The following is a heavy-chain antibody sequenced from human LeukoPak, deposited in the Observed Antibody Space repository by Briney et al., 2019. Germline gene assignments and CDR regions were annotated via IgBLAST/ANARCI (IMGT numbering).Heavy chain of an antibody. CDR1: GYSISSGYY. CDR3: ARQRYCSSTSCYPISFDY. Sequence: PSETLSLTCAVSGYSISSGYYWGWIRQPPGKGLEGIGSIYHSGSTYYNPSLKSRVTISVATSKNQFSMKLSSVTAADTAVYYCARQRYCSSTSCYPISFDYWGQGTLVTVSS. J-gene: IGHJ4*02. D-gene: IGHD2-2*01. CDR2: IYHSGST. V-gene: IGHV4-38-2*01.